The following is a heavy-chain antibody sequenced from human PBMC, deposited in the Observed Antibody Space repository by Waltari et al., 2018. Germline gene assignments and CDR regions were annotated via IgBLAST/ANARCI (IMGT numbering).Heavy chain of an antibody. CDR3: AREFTAIWDSSGYYYTNWFDP. CDR2: IYYSGST. J-gene: IGHJ5*02. Sequence: QLQLQESGPGLVKPSETLSLTCTVSGGSISSSNYYWGWIRQPPGKGLEWIGSIYYSGSTYYNPSLKSRVTISVDTSKNQFSLKLSSVTAADTAVYYCAREFTAIWDSSGYYYTNWFDPWGQGTLVTVSS. V-gene: IGHV4-39*02. CDR1: GGSISSSNYY. D-gene: IGHD3-22*01.